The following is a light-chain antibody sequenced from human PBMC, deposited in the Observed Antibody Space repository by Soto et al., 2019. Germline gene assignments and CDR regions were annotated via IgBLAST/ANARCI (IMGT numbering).Light chain of an antibody. Sequence: DIVMTQSPDSLAVSLGERATINCKSSQSVLYSPNNKNYLAWYQQKSGQPPKLLIYWASTRESGVPDRFSGSGSGTDFTLTISALQAEDVAVYYCQQYYSTPSEVTFGQGTKVEIK. CDR3: QQYYSTPSEVT. CDR2: WAS. V-gene: IGKV4-1*01. J-gene: IGKJ1*01. CDR1: QSVLYSPNNKNY.